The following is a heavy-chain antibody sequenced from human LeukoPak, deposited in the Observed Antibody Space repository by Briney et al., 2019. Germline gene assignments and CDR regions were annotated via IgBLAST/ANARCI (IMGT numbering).Heavy chain of an antibody. CDR2: ISGSGGST. Sequence: GGSLRLSCAASGFTFSSHAMSWVRQAPGKGLEWVSAISGSGGSTYYADSVKGRFTISRDNSKNTLYLQMNSLRAEDTAVYYCAKASSGSYYYYGMDVWGQGTTVTVSS. J-gene: IGHJ6*02. CDR3: AKASSGSYYYYGMDV. D-gene: IGHD1-26*01. V-gene: IGHV3-23*01. CDR1: GFTFSSHA.